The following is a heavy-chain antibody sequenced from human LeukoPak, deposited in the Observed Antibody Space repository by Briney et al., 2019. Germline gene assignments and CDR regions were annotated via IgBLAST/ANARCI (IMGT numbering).Heavy chain of an antibody. V-gene: IGHV1-18*01. CDR2: ISAYNGNT. Sequence: ASVKVSCKASGYTFTSYGISWVRQAPGQGLEWMGWISAYNGNTNYAQKLQGRVTMTTDTSTSTAYTELRSLRSDDTAVYYCAREGYYEAARPGWFDPWGQGTLVTVSS. CDR1: GYTFTSYG. D-gene: IGHD6-6*01. CDR3: AREGYYEAARPGWFDP. J-gene: IGHJ5*02.